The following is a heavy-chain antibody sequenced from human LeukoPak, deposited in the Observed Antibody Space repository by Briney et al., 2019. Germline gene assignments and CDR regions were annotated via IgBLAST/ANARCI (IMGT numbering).Heavy chain of an antibody. CDR3: ARARRYYDFWSGYYGPQRKPYYFDY. D-gene: IGHD3-3*01. CDR1: GGSFSGYY. Sequence: SETLSLTCAVYGGSFSGYYWSWIRRPPGKGLGWIGEINHSGSTNYNPSLKSRVTISVDTSKNQFSLKLSSVTAADTAVYYCARARRYYDFWSGYYGPQRKPYYFDYWGQGTLVTVSS. V-gene: IGHV4-34*01. J-gene: IGHJ4*02. CDR2: INHSGST.